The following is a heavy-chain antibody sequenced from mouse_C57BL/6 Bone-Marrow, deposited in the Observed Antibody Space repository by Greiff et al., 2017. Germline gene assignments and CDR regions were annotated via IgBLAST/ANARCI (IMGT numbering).Heavy chain of an antibody. CDR3: ARSTTVVGRFAY. J-gene: IGHJ3*01. D-gene: IGHD1-1*01. CDR2: IHPNSGST. CDR1: GYTFTSYW. V-gene: IGHV1-64*01. Sequence: VKLQQPGAELVKPGASVKLSCKASGYTFTSYWMHWVKQRPGQGLEWIGMIHPNSGSTNYNEKFKSKATLTVDKSSSTAYMQLSSLTSEDSAVYYCARSTTVVGRFAYWGQGTLVTVSA.